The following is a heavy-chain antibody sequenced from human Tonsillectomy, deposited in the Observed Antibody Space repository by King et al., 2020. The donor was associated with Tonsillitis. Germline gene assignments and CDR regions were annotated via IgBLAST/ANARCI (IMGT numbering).Heavy chain of an antibody. V-gene: IGHV3-64*01. D-gene: IGHD3-22*01. Sequence: VQLVESGGGLVQPGGSLRLSCAASGFTFSSYAMHWVRQAPGKGLEYVSAISSNGGSTYYANSVKGRFTISRDNSKNTLYLQMGSLRAEDMAVYYCARVDGTMIVGAFDIWGQGTMVTVSS. J-gene: IGHJ3*02. CDR1: GFTFSSYA. CDR3: ARVDGTMIVGAFDI. CDR2: ISSNGGST.